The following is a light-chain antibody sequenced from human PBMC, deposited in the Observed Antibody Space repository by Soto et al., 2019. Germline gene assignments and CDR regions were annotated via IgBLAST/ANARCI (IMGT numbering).Light chain of an antibody. CDR3: QSYDSSLSGCVV. J-gene: IGLJ2*01. CDR2: GNS. CDR1: SSNIGAGYD. Sequence: QSVLTQPPSVSGAPGQRVTISCTGSSSNIGAGYDVHWYQQLPGTAPKLLIYGNSNRPSGVPDRFSGSKSGTSASLAITGLQAEDEADYYCQSYDSSLSGCVVFGGGIKLTVL. V-gene: IGLV1-40*01.